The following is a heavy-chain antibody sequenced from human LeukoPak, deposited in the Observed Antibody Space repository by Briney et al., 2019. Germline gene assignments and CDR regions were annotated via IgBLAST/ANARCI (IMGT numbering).Heavy chain of an antibody. D-gene: IGHD4-17*01. J-gene: IGHJ6*02. CDR2: INSDGTDT. Sequence: PGGSLRLSCAASGFIFSSYWMHWVRQAPGKRLVWVSRINSDGTDTTYADSVKGRFTISRDNAKNMLYLQMNSLRAEDTAVYYCAREVTTLSIYGMDVWGQGTTVTVSS. CDR1: GFIFSSYW. V-gene: IGHV3-74*01. CDR3: AREVTTLSIYGMDV.